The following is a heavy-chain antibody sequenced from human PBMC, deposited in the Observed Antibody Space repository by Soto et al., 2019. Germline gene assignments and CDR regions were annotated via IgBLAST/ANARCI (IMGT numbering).Heavy chain of an antibody. CDR3: AKDLDVVVVVTATRGLDV. D-gene: IGHD2-15*01. Sequence: QVQLVESGGGVVQPGRSLRLSFAAPGFTFDNYGLPGVRQAPGKGLEWVEVISYDGSKKFYADSVTGRFTISRDNSKNTLYLQMNTLRVEDTAVYYCAKDLDVVVVVTATRGLDVWGQGTTVTVSS. CDR1: GFTFDNYG. J-gene: IGHJ6*02. CDR2: ISYDGSKK. V-gene: IGHV3-30*18.